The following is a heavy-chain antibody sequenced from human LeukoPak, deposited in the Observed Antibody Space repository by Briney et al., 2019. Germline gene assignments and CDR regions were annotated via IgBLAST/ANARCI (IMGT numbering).Heavy chain of an antibody. Sequence: PGGSLRLSCAASGFTFSSYSMNWVRQAPGKGLEWVSYISSSSSTIYYADSVKGRFTISRDNAKNSLYLQMNGLRADDTAVYHCARVRSAAAGPLDYWGQGTLVTVSS. D-gene: IGHD6-13*01. J-gene: IGHJ4*02. CDR2: ISSSSSTI. CDR3: ARVRSAAAGPLDY. V-gene: IGHV3-48*01. CDR1: GFTFSSYS.